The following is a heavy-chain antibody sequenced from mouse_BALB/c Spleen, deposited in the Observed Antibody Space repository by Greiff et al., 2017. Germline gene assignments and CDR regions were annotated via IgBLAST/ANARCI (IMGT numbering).Heavy chain of an antibody. Sequence: QVQLQQSGAELARPGASVKLSCKASGYTFTSYWMQWVKQRPGQGLEWIGAIYPGDGDTRYTQKFKGKATLTADKSSSTAYMQLSSLASEDSAVYYCARNYYGSSWYFDVWGAGTTVTVSS. CDR3: ARNYYGSSWYFDV. CDR2: IYPGDGDT. J-gene: IGHJ1*01. D-gene: IGHD1-1*01. V-gene: IGHV1-87*01. CDR1: GYTFTSYW.